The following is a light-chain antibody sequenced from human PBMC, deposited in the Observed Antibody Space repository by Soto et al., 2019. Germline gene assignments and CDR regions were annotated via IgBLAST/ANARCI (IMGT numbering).Light chain of an antibody. Sequence: DIVMTQSPDSLAVSLGERATINCKSSQSVLYSSNNKNYLAWYQQKPGQPPKLLIYWASTRASGVPDRFSGSWAGTDFTLTISSLHAEDVAVYYCQQYYSTPRTFGQGTKVEIK. CDR3: QQYYSTPRT. CDR1: QSVLYSSNNKNY. V-gene: IGKV4-1*01. CDR2: WAS. J-gene: IGKJ1*01.